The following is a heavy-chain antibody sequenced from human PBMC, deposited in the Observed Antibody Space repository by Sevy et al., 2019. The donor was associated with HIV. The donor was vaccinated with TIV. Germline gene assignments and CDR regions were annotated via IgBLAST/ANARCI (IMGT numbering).Heavy chain of an antibody. D-gene: IGHD2-2*01. CDR2: INESGIT. J-gene: IGHJ5*02. CDR3: ARSPPVVVVPGAPSWFDP. V-gene: IGHV4-34*01. CDR1: DGSFSGYY. Sequence: SETLSLTCAVHDGSFSGYYWNWIRQVPGKGLEWIGEINESGITNYNPSLKSRVTISVDTSKKEFSLKLNSVTAADTAVYFCARSPPVVVVPGAPSWFDPWGQGTLVTVSS.